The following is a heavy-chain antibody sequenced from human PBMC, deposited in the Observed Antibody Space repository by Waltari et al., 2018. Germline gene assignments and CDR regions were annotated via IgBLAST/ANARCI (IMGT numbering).Heavy chain of an antibody. J-gene: IGHJ4*02. Sequence: EVQVLASGGGLVQPGGTLRLSCEASGFTFSSYPMSWVRPAPGKGLEWVSAISASGGSTYYADAVRGRFTISRDNSKNTLYLQMNSLRSEDTAVYYCAKEGLDSSWDAKHYWGQGTLVTVSS. CDR3: AKEGLDSSWDAKHY. D-gene: IGHD6-13*01. CDR1: GFTFSSYP. CDR2: ISASGGST. V-gene: IGHV3-23*01.